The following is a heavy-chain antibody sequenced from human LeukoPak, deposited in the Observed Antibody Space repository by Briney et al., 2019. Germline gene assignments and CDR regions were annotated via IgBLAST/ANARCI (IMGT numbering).Heavy chain of an antibody. J-gene: IGHJ4*02. Sequence: GGSLRLSCAASGFTFSSYAMHWVRQAPGKGLEWVAVISYDGSNKYYADSVKGRFTISRDNSKNTLYLQMTGLRAEDTAMYYCAKIRWAYESSGYSDYWGQGTLVTVSS. D-gene: IGHD3-22*01. CDR2: ISYDGSNK. CDR1: GFTFSSYA. CDR3: AKIRWAYESSGYSDY. V-gene: IGHV3-30-3*01.